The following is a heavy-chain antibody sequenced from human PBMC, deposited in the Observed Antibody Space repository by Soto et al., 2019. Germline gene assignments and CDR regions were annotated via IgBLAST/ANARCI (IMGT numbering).Heavy chain of an antibody. J-gene: IGHJ4*02. D-gene: IGHD6-19*01. CDR1: GGAIRNSIYY. Sequence: LSLTCTVSGGAIRNSIYYWGWIRQPPGKGLEWIGTIYYDGSVAYSPSLKSRVTLSVDTSRNHFSVKINSVTAADTAVYFCARHRIAVAGPLDYWGQGTLVTVSS. V-gene: IGHV4-39*01. CDR2: IYYDGSV. CDR3: ARHRIAVAGPLDY.